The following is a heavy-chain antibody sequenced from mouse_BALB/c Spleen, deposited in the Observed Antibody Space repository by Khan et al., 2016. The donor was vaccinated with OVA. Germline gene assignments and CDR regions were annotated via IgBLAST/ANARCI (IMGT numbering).Heavy chain of an antibody. CDR2: INTYTGEP. Sequence: QIQLVQSGPELKKPGETVKISCKASGYNFTNYGMNWVKQAPGQGLKWMGWINTYTGEPTYADDFRGRVAFSLETSASTAYLQINNLKNEDTAPYSCESGAFDYGRGKMAWYAYWGQGTLVTVSA. D-gene: IGHD1-1*01. J-gene: IGHJ3*01. CDR3: ESGAFDYGRGKMAWYAY. V-gene: IGHV9-3-1*01. CDR1: GYNFTNYG.